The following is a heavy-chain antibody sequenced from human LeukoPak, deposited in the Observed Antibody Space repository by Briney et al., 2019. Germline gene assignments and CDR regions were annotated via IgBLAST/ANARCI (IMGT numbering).Heavy chain of an antibody. CDR2: INPYNGNT. J-gene: IGHJ4*02. V-gene: IGHV1-18*01. D-gene: IGHD4-17*01. Sequence: ASVKVSCKASGYTFTTYGISWVRQAPGQGREWMGWINPYNGNTNYAQKFQGRVTLTTDTSTSTAYMELRSLRSDDTAMYYCAREIYGRFDFWGQGTLVTVSS. CDR3: AREIYGRFDF. CDR1: GYTFTTYG.